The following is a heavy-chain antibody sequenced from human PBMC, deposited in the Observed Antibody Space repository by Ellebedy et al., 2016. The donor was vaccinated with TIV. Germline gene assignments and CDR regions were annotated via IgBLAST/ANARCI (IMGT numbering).Heavy chain of an antibody. CDR1: GVTVSAND. J-gene: IGHJ4*02. Sequence: PGGSLRLSCAVSGVTVSANDMTWVRQAPGKGLEWVSSMISGFTYYAKSVKGRFRSSRENSKNTLSLQVDSLRAEDTALYYCAKDYGRGYDLYLPEYWGQGTRVTVSS. CDR2: MISGFT. V-gene: IGHV3-53*01. D-gene: IGHD5-12*01. CDR3: AKDYGRGYDLYLPEY.